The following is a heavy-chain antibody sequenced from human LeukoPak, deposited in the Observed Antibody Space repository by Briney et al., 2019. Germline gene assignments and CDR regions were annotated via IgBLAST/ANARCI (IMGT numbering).Heavy chain of an antibody. CDR1: GFTFSSYG. CDR2: ISYDGSNK. Sequence: GGSLRLSCAASGFTFSSYGMHWVRQAPGKGLEWVAVISYDGSNKYYADSVKGRFTISRDNSKNTLYLQMNSLRAEDTAVYYCAKGASYGLNAFDIWGQGTMVTVSS. J-gene: IGHJ3*02. D-gene: IGHD3-10*01. CDR3: AKGASYGLNAFDI. V-gene: IGHV3-30*18.